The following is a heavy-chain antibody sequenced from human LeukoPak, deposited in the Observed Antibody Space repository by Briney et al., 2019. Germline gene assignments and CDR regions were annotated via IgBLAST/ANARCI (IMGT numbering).Heavy chain of an antibody. CDR1: GGSFSGYY. CDR2: INHSGST. Sequence: SETLSLTCAVYGGSFSGYYWSWIRQPTGKGLEWIGEINHSGSTNYNPSLKSRVTISVDTSRNQFSLKLSSVTAADTAVYYCAVHRRLMVYAGGDYWGQGTLVTVSS. V-gene: IGHV4-34*01. CDR3: AVHRRLMVYAGGDY. D-gene: IGHD2-8*01. J-gene: IGHJ4*02.